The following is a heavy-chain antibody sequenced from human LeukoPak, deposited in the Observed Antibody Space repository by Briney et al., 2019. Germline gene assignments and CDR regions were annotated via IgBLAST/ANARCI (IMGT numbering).Heavy chain of an antibody. CDR1: GGSFRGYY. D-gene: IGHD6-6*01. CDR3: AREGSIAARPRANYMDV. V-gene: IGHV4-34*01. J-gene: IGHJ6*03. CDR2: INHSGST. Sequence: AETLSLTCAVYGGSFRGYYWSWIRQPPGKGLEWIGEINHSGSTNYNPSLKSRVTISVDTSKNQFSLKLSSVTAADTAVYYCAREGSIAARPRANYMDVWGKGTTVTVSS.